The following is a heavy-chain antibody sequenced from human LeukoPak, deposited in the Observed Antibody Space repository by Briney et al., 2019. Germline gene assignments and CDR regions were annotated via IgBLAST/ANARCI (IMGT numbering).Heavy chain of an antibody. CDR3: ARGVKDYYDSSGYFFDY. D-gene: IGHD3-22*01. Sequence: SVKVSCKASGGTFSSYAISWVRQAPGQGLEWMGRIIPILGIANYAQKFQGRVTITADKSTSTAYMELSSLRSEDTVVYYCARGVKDYYDSSGYFFDYWGQGTLVTVSS. V-gene: IGHV1-69*04. J-gene: IGHJ4*02. CDR1: GGTFSSYA. CDR2: IIPILGIA.